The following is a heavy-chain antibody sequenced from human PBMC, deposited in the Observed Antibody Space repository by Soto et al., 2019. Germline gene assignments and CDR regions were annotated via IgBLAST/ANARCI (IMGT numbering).Heavy chain of an antibody. D-gene: IGHD6-13*01. CDR1: GYTFTHYA. CDR2: INAGSGNT. J-gene: IGHJ5*02. Sequence: QVQLVQSGAEVKKPRASVKVSCTASGYTFTHYATHWVRHAPGQRLEWMGFINAGSGNTKYSQTFQGRLTFTKDTSASTAYMDLSSLRSEDTAIYYCARGLAADGAWGQGTLVTVSS. CDR3: ARGLAADGA. V-gene: IGHV1-3*01.